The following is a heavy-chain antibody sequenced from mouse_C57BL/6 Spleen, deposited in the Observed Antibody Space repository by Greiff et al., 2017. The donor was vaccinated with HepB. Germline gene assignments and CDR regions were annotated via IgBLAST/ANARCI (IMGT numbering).Heavy chain of an antibody. CDR2: ISSGSSTI. D-gene: IGHD2-3*01. J-gene: IGHJ2*01. CDR3: ARGGYYNAMDY. V-gene: IGHV5-17*01. Sequence: DVMLVESGGGLVKPGGSLKLSCAASGFTFSDYGMHWVRQAPEKGLEWVAYISSGSSTIYYADTVKGRFTISRDNAKNTLFLQMTSLRSEDTAMYYCARGGYYNAMDYWGQGTTLTVSS. CDR1: GFTFSDYG.